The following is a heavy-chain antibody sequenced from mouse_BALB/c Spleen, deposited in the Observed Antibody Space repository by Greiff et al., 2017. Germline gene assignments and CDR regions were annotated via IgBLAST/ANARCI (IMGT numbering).Heavy chain of an antibody. J-gene: IGHJ3*01. Sequence: QVQLKQSGAELMKPGASVKISCKATGYTFSSYWIEWVKQRPGHGLEWIGEILPGSGSTNYNEKFKGKATFTADTSSNTAYMQLSSLTSEDSAVYYCARFPHYYGPAWFAYWGQGTLVTVSA. V-gene: IGHV1-9*01. CDR1: GYTFSSYW. D-gene: IGHD1-2*01. CDR3: ARFPHYYGPAWFAY. CDR2: ILPGSGST.